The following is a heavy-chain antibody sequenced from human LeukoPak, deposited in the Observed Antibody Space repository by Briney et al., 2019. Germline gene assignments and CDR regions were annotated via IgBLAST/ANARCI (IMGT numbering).Heavy chain of an antibody. Sequence: ASVKVSCKASGYTFTSYDINWVRQATGQGLEWMGWMNPNSGNTGYAQKFQGRVTMTRNTSISTAYMELSSLRSEDTAVYYCARGCRRVGTHSAHYYYYMDVWGKGTTVTVSS. J-gene: IGHJ6*03. CDR2: MNPNSGNT. D-gene: IGHD6-13*01. CDR3: ARGCRRVGTHSAHYYYYMDV. CDR1: GYTFTSYD. V-gene: IGHV1-8*01.